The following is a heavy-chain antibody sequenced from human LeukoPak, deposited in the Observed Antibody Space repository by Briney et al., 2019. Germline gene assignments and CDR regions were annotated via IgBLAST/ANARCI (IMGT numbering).Heavy chain of an antibody. V-gene: IGHV4-34*01. CDR1: GGSFSGYY. D-gene: IGHD3-16*01. Sequence: SETLSLTCAVYGGSFSGYYWSWIRQPPGKGLEWIGEINHSGSTNYNPSLKNRVTISVDTSKNQFSLKLSSVTAADTAVYYCARGMISFEGVMPFRYWGQGTLGTVSP. CDR3: ARGMISFEGVMPFRY. CDR2: INHSGST. J-gene: IGHJ4*01.